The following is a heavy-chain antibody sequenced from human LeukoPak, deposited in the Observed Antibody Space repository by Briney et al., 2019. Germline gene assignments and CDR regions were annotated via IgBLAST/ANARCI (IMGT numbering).Heavy chain of an antibody. CDR2: IWSDGSNT. D-gene: IGHD6-13*01. Sequence: PGTSLRLSCTASGLTFSAYGMHWVRQAPGKGLEWVAVIWSDGSNTYYAESVRGRFTISRDNSKNTLYLQMNSLIIGDTVLYYCASAAGAFDNWGQGTMITVSS. V-gene: IGHV3-33*01. CDR1: GLTFSAYG. J-gene: IGHJ3*02. CDR3: ASAAGAFDN.